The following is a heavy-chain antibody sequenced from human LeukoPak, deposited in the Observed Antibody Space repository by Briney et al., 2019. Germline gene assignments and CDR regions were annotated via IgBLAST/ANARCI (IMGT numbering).Heavy chain of an antibody. CDR3: ARDQALQLVGDS. D-gene: IGHD6-13*01. CDR2: ITGSGGTT. CDR1: GFTFDTHH. Sequence: GGSLRLSCGASGFTFDTHHMSWVRQAPGKGLEWLSDITGSGGTTHYSDSVTGRFTISRDNSKNTLYLQMDNLRVEDTAVYYCARDQALQLVGDSWGQGTLVSVSS. J-gene: IGHJ4*02. V-gene: IGHV3-23*01.